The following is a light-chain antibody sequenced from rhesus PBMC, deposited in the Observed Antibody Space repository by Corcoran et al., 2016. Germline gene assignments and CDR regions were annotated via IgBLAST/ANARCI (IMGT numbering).Light chain of an antibody. CDR1: QGITND. J-gene: IGKJ4*01. CDR3: QHYYSTLPT. V-gene: IGKV1-25*01. CDR2: EAS. Sequence: DIQMTQSPSSLSASVGDRVTTTCRASQGITNDLAWYQQKPGETPKLLIYEASSLQSGIPSRFSGSGSGTVFTLTIRSLQSEDFATYYCQHYYSTLPTFGGGTKVEIK.